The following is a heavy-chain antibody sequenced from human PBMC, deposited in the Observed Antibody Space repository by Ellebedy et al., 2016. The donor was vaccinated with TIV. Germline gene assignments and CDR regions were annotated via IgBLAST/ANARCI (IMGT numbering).Heavy chain of an antibody. CDR1: GYTFTDYH. D-gene: IGHD2-2*01. J-gene: IGHJ4*02. CDR2: IYPSRGYT. Sequence: AASVKVSCKTSGYTFTDYHIHWVRQAPGQGLEWMGWIYPSRGYTQYAQKFQGRVTMTRDTSITTAYMELNRLTSDDTAVYYCASVTFSSLSPFDYWGQGTLVTVTS. V-gene: IGHV1-2*02. CDR3: ASVTFSSLSPFDY.